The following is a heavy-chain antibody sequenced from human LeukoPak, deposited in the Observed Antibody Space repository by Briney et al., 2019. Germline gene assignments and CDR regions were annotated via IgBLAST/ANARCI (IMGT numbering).Heavy chain of an antibody. CDR1: GYSFTSYW. CDR3: ARRSVHDSSGYHLTNFDY. Sequence: GESLKVSCTGSGYSFTSYWIGWVRQMPGKGLEWMGIIYPGDSDTRYSPSFQGQVTISADKSISTAYLQWSSLKASDTAMFYCARRSVHDSSGYHLTNFDYWGQGTLVTVSS. CDR2: IYPGDSDT. V-gene: IGHV5-51*01. D-gene: IGHD3-22*01. J-gene: IGHJ4*02.